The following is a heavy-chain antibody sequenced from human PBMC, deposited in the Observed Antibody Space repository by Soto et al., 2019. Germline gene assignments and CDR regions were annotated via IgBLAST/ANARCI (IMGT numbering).Heavy chain of an antibody. Sequence: QVQLVQSGAEVKKPGSSVKVSCKASGGTFSSYAISWVRQAPGQGLEWMGGVIPIFGTANYAQKFQGRVTITADESTSPAYMELSSLRSEDTAVYYCAVLNWGIRGLFDYWGQGTLVTVSS. D-gene: IGHD7-27*01. CDR1: GGTFSSYA. J-gene: IGHJ4*02. CDR2: VIPIFGTA. V-gene: IGHV1-69*01. CDR3: AVLNWGIRGLFDY.